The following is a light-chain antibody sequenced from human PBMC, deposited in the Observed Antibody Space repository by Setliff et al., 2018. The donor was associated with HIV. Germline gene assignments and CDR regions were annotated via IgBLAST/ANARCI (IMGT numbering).Light chain of an antibody. CDR1: SSNIGNNF. V-gene: IGLV1-51*01. CDR2: DNN. CDR3: GTWDSSLSACV. J-gene: IGLJ2*01. Sequence: QSVLTQPPSVSAAPGQKVTISCSGSSSNIGNNFVSWYQQLPGTAPKLLIYDNNKRPSGIPDRFSGSKSGTSATLGITGLQTGDGADYYCGTWDSSLSACVFGGGTKVTVL.